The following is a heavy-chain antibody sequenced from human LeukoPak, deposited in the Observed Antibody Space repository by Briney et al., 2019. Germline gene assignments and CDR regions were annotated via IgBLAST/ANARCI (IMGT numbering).Heavy chain of an antibody. CDR1: GYSISSGYY. CDR2: IYHSGST. Sequence: PSETLSLTCTVSGYSISSGYYWGWIRQPPGKGLEWIGSIYHSGSTYYNPSLKSRVTISVDTSKNQFSLKLSSATAADTAVYYCARVDGGYSSSWAEYYYYYYMDVWGKGTTVTVSS. CDR3: ARVDGGYSSSWAEYYYYYYMDV. D-gene: IGHD6-13*01. J-gene: IGHJ6*03. V-gene: IGHV4-38-2*02.